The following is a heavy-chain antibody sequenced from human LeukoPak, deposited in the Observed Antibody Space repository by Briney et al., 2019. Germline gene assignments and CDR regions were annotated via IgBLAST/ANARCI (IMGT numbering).Heavy chain of an antibody. D-gene: IGHD2-21*01. CDR3: ARHGGHYQSDD. J-gene: IGHJ4*02. V-gene: IGHV4-4*02. Sequence: SETLSLTCTVSGGSITSNHWSWVRQPPGKGLEWIGQVHHRGGTSYNPSLRSRVTISIDKSENQFSLKLNSVTAADTAVYYCARHGGHYQSDDWGQGTLVTVSS. CDR1: GGSITSNH. CDR2: VHHRGGT.